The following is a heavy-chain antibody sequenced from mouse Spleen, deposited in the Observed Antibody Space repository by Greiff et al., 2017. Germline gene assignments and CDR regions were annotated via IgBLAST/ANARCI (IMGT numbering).Heavy chain of an antibody. Sequence: EVKLMESGGGLVKPGGSLKLSCAASGFTFSSYAMSWVRQTPEKRLEWVATISSGGSYTYYPDSVKGRFTISRDNAKNTLYLQMSSLRSEDTAMYYCARIDSSGYGFAYWGQGTLVTVSA. CDR3: ARIDSSGYGFAY. J-gene: IGHJ3*01. CDR1: GFTFSSYA. D-gene: IGHD3-2*01. CDR2: ISSGGSYT. V-gene: IGHV5-9-1*01.